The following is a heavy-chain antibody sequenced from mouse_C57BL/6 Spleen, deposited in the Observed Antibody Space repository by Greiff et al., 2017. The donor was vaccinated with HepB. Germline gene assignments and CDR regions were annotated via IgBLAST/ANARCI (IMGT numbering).Heavy chain of an antibody. CDR3: ARSGDYEGDY. CDR1: GYAFSSYW. J-gene: IGHJ4*01. V-gene: IGHV1-80*01. D-gene: IGHD2-4*01. Sequence: QVHVKQSGAELVKPGASVKISCKASGYAFSSYWMNWVKQRPGKGLEWIGQIYPGDGDTNYNGKFKGKATLTADKSSSTAYMQLSSLTSEDSAVYFCARSGDYEGDYWGQGTSVTVSS. CDR2: IYPGDGDT.